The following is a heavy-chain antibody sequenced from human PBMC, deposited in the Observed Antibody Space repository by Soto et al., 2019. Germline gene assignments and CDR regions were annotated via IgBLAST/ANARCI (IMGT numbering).Heavy chain of an antibody. CDR1: GFTFRSFG. CDR2: TSFDESNK. V-gene: IGHV3-30*18. CDR3: AKHGVSDALDL. D-gene: IGHD4-17*01. Sequence: GALRLSCEASGFTFRSFGMHWVRQAPGKGLEWVAITSFDESNKYCADSVRGRFIISRDNSKNTLYLQMNSLKPEDTAVYYCAKHGVSDALDLWGQGTLVTVSS. J-gene: IGHJ3*01.